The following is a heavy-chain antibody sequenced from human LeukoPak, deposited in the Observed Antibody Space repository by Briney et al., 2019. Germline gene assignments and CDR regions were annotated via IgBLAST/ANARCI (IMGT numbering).Heavy chain of an antibody. CDR2: IYSGGST. CDR1: GFTVSSNY. J-gene: IGHJ3*02. D-gene: IGHD2-21*01. CDR3: ARPNPIARAFDI. Sequence: GGSLRLSCAASGFTVSSNYMSWVRQAPGKGLEWVSVIYSGGSTYYADSVKGRFTISRDNSKNTLYLQMNSLRAEDTAVYYCARPNPIARAFDIWGQGTMVTVSS. V-gene: IGHV3-53*01.